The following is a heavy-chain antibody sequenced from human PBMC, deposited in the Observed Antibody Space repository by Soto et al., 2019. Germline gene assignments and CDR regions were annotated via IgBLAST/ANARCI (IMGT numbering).Heavy chain of an antibody. CDR3: ARDQESITDRILQY. D-gene: IGHD3-10*01. J-gene: IGHJ4*02. Sequence: ASVKVSCKASGDTFASFGFSWVRQAPGQGLEWLGWISAYNGNTHYAQKVRDRVTLTTDTSTNTAYMELRSLTSDDTAAYYCARDQESITDRILQYWGQGTRVTVSS. V-gene: IGHV1-18*01. CDR1: GDTFASFG. CDR2: ISAYNGNT.